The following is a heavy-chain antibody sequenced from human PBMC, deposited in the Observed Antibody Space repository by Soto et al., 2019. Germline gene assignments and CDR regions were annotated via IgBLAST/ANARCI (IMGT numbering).Heavy chain of an antibody. CDR3: ARWYYYGSGSYSGY. CDR1: GGSISSSSYY. CDR2: IYYSGST. Sequence: SETLSLTCTVFGGSISSSSYYWGWIRQPPGKGLEWIGSIYYSGSTYYNPSLKSRVTISVDTSKNQFSLKLGSVPAADTAVYYCARWYYYGSGSYSGYWGQGTLVTVSS. D-gene: IGHD3-10*01. V-gene: IGHV4-39*01. J-gene: IGHJ4*02.